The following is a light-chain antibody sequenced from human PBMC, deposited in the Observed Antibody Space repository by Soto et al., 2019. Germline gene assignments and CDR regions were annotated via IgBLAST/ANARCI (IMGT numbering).Light chain of an antibody. CDR3: AAWDDSLSVV. Sequence: QSVLTQPPSASGTPGQRVTISCSGSSSNIGSNYVYWYQQLPGTAPKLLIYSNNQRPSGVPDRFSGSKSGTSAPLAISGLRSEDEADYYCAAWDDSLSVVFGGGTKLTVL. J-gene: IGLJ2*01. CDR2: SNN. V-gene: IGLV1-47*02. CDR1: SSNIGSNY.